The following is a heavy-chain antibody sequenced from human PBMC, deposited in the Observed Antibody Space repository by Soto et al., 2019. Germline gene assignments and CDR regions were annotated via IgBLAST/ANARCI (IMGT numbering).Heavy chain of an antibody. V-gene: IGHV4-61*01. CDR1: GGSVSSGSYY. CDR2: ISYSGST. Sequence: SETLSLTCTVSGGSVSSGSYYWSWIRQPPGKGLEWIGYISYSGSTKYKPSLQSRITISVETSKNQFSLRLTSVTAADTAIYFCARTSIFGVVLNAFDIWGQGTLVTVSS. CDR3: ARTSIFGVVLNAFDI. J-gene: IGHJ3*02. D-gene: IGHD3-3*01.